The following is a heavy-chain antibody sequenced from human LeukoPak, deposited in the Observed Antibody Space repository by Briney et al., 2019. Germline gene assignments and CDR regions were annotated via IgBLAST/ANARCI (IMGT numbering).Heavy chain of an antibody. J-gene: IGHJ5*02. CDR1: AYSFSNYW. CDR3: ARRHCAGSNCYRGGEFDP. CDR2: INPGDSDT. D-gene: IGHD2-15*01. Sequence: GESLKISCKASAYSFSNYWIGWVRQMPGKGLEWMGIINPGDSDTRYSPSFQGQVTISADKSISTAYLQWSSLKASDTAMYYCARRHCAGSNCYRGGEFDPWGQGTLVTVSS. V-gene: IGHV5-51*01.